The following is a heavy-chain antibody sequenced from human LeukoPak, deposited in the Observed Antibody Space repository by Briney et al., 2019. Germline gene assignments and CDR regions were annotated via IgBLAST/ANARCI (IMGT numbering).Heavy chain of an antibody. CDR2: ISAYNGNT. CDR3: ARVSGFDFWSGYAPPMYYYGMDV. J-gene: IGHJ6*02. D-gene: IGHD3-3*01. CDR1: GYTFTSYG. Sequence: GASVKVSCKASGYTFTSYGISWVRQAPGQGLEWMGWISAYNGNTNYAQKLQGRVTMTTDTSTSTAYMELRSLRSDDTAVYYCARVSGFDFWSGYAPPMYYYGMDVWGQGTTVTVSS. V-gene: IGHV1-18*01.